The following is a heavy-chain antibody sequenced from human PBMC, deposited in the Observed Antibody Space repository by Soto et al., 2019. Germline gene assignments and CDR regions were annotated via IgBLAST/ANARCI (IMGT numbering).Heavy chain of an antibody. D-gene: IGHD2-8*01. Sequence: GASVKVSCKACGYTFTSYYMHWVRQAPGQGLEWMGIINPSGGSTSYAQKFQGRVTMTRDTSTSTVYMELSSLRSEDTAVYYCASCTNGVCYTSYYYGMDVWGQGTTVTVSS. V-gene: IGHV1-46*01. CDR1: GYTFTSYY. CDR3: ASCTNGVCYTSYYYGMDV. J-gene: IGHJ6*02. CDR2: INPSGGST.